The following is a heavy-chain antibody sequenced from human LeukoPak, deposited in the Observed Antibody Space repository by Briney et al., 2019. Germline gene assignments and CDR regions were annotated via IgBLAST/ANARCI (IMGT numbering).Heavy chain of an antibody. D-gene: IGHD1-1*01. CDR2: ISSSSNYI. CDR3: ARDGVHDPPFDY. J-gene: IGHJ4*02. V-gene: IGHV3-21*01. CDR1: GLTFSNYS. Sequence: KPGGSLRLSCAASGLTFSNYSMSWVRQAPGKGLEWVSSISSSSNYIYYADSVKGRFTISRDNAKNSLFLQMNSLRAEDTAVYYCARDGVHDPPFDYWGQGTLVTVSS.